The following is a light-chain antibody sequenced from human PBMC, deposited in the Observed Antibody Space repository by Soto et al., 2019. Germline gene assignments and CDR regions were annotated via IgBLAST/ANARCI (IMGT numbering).Light chain of an antibody. CDR3: QHYGGLWT. CDR2: DAS. V-gene: IGKV1-5*01. Sequence: DIEMTQSPSTVSASVGDRVTITCRASQTISNRLARYHQKPGKAPKVLIYDASTLESGVPSRFSGSGSGTEFILTISSLQPDDFASYYCQHYGGLWTFGQGTKVEVK. J-gene: IGKJ1*01. CDR1: QTISNR.